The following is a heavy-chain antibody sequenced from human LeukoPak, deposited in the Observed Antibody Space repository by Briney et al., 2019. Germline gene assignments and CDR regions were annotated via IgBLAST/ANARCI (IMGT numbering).Heavy chain of an antibody. CDR3: ARDRASYSGSYYQLGY. V-gene: IGHV1-2*02. D-gene: IGHD1-26*01. CDR1: GYTFTSYY. CDR2: INPNSGGT. J-gene: IGHJ4*02. Sequence: GASVKVSCKASGYTFTSYYMHWVRQAPGQGLEWMGWINPNSGGTNYAQEFQGRVTMTRDTSISTAYMELSRLRSDDTAVYYCARDRASYSGSYYQLGYWGQGTLVTVSS.